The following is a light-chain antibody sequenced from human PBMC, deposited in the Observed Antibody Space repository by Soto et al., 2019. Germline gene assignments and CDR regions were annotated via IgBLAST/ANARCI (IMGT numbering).Light chain of an antibody. J-gene: IGKJ4*01. Sequence: DTQLTQSPSFLSASVGDRVTITCRASQRISSYLAWYQQKPGKAPKLLIYAASTLQSGVPSRFSGSGSGTEFTLAISSLQPEDFATYYCQQLNTYPLTFGGGTKVEIK. CDR1: QRISSY. V-gene: IGKV1-9*01. CDR2: AAS. CDR3: QQLNTYPLT.